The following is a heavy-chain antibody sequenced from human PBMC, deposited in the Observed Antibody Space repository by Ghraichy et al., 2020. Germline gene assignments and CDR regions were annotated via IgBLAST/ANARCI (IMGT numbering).Heavy chain of an antibody. CDR3: ARAKYCSSTTRCYYYYGMDV. V-gene: IGHV1-2*02. D-gene: IGHD2-2*01. Sequence: ASVKVSCKASGYTFTGYYMHWVRQAPGQGLEWMGWINPNSGGTNYAQKFQGRVTMTRDTSISTAYMELSRLRSDDTAVYYCARAKYCSSTTRCYYYYGMDVWGQGTTVTVSS. CDR2: INPNSGGT. CDR1: GYTFTGYY. J-gene: IGHJ6*02.